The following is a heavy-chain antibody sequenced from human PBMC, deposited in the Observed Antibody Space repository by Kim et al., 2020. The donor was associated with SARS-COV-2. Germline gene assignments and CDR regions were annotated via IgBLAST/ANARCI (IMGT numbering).Heavy chain of an antibody. V-gene: IGHV1-46*01. CDR3: ARDRRRFGSGSDI. CDR1: GYTFTSYY. Sequence: ASVKVSCKASGYTFTSYYMHWVRQAPGQGLEWMGIINPSGGSTSYAQKFQGRVTMTRDTSTSTVYMELSSLRSEDMAVYYCARDRRRFGSGSDIWGQGTMVTVSS. CDR2: INPSGGST. J-gene: IGHJ3*02. D-gene: IGHD3-10*01.